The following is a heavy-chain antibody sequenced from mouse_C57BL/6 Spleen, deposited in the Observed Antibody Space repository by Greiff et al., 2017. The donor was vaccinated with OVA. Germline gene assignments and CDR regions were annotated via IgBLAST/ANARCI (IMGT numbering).Heavy chain of an antibody. J-gene: IGHJ3*01. CDR3: ARGYDSMMFAY. CDR2: ISYDGSN. D-gene: IGHD2-3*01. V-gene: IGHV3-6*01. Sequence: EVQLQESGPGLVKPSQSLSLTCSVTGYSITSGYYWNWIRQFPGNKLEWMGYISYDGSNNYNPSLKNRISITRDTSKNQFCLKLNSVTTEDTATYYCARGYDSMMFAYWGQGTLVTVSA. CDR1: GYSITSGYY.